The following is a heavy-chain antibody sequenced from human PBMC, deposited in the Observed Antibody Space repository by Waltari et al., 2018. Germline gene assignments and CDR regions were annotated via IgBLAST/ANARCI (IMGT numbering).Heavy chain of an antibody. J-gene: IGHJ6*03. V-gene: IGHV4-59*01. CDR1: GGSISSYY. D-gene: IGHD2-21*01. Sequence: QVQLQESGPGLVKPSETLSLTCTVSGGSISSYYWSWIRQPPGKGLEWIGYIYYSGSTNYNPSLKSRVTISVDTSKNQFSLKLSSVTAADTAMYYCARVPIEYAIPCGGDCYWDYYYYYMDVWGKGTTVTVSS. CDR2: IYYSGST. CDR3: ARVPIEYAIPCGGDCYWDYYYYYMDV.